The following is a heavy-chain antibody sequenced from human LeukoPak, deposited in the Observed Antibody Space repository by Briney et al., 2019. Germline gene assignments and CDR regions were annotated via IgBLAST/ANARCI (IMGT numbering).Heavy chain of an antibody. D-gene: IGHD3-10*01. Sequence: ASVKVSCKASGGTFSSYAISWVRQAPGQGLEWMGWISAYNGNTNYAQKLQGRVTMTTDTSTSTAYMELRSLRSDDTAVYYCARVHYYGSGSYVFFDYWGQGTLVTVSS. CDR3: ARVHYYGSGSYVFFDY. CDR1: GGTFSSYA. J-gene: IGHJ4*02. CDR2: ISAYNGNT. V-gene: IGHV1-18*01.